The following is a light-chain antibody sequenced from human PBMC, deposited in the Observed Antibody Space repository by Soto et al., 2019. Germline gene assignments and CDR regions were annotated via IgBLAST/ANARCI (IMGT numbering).Light chain of an antibody. CDR2: GAS. Sequence: EIVLTQSPGTLSLSPGERATLSCRASQSVSSSYLAWYQQKPGQAPRLIIYGASSRATGIPDRFSGSGSGTDFTLTISRLEPEDVAVYYCQQYGSSPWTFGQGTKVDI. CDR1: QSVSSSY. J-gene: IGKJ1*01. V-gene: IGKV3-20*01. CDR3: QQYGSSPWT.